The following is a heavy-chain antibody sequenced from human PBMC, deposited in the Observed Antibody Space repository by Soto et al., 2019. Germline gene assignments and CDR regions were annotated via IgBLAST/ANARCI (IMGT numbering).Heavy chain of an antibody. CDR1: GFTFSYYG. CDR3: AKDSSLRYYDESGYCPEHFDS. CDR2: ISYDGSKK. V-gene: IGHV3-30*18. Sequence: QVQLVESGGGVVQPGRSLRLSCAASGFTFSYYGMHWVRQAPGKGLEWVAVISYDGSKKFYTDSVKGRFTISRENSKNTLFLQVSSLRVEDTVMYYCAKDSSLRYYDESGYCPEHFDSWGQGTLVSVSS. D-gene: IGHD3-22*01. J-gene: IGHJ4*02.